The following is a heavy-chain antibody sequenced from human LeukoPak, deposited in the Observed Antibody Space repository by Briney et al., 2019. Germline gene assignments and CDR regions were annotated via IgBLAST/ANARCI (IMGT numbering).Heavy chain of an antibody. CDR3: AKLIGDCDSDSPGC. V-gene: IGHV3-23*01. D-gene: IGHD2-21*02. CDR1: GFTFSSYS. J-gene: IGHJ4*02. CDR2: ISGSGDST. Sequence: GGSLRLSCAASGFTFSSYSMNWVRQAPGKGLEWVSTISGSGDSTYYTDSVKGRFTISRDNSKNTLYLQMNSLRAEETAVYYCAKLIGDCDSDSPGCWGQGTLVTVSS.